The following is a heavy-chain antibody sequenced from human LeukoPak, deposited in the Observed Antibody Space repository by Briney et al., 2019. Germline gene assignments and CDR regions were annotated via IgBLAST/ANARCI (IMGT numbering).Heavy chain of an antibody. J-gene: IGHJ6*03. V-gene: IGHV4-39*07. D-gene: IGHD2-15*01. CDR2: IYYSGST. Sequence: SETLSLTCTVSGGSISSSSYYWGWIRQPPGKGLEWIGSIYYSGSTNYNPSLKSRVTISVDTSKNQFSLKLSSVTAADTAVYYCARIGVVVADMDVWGKGTTVTVSS. CDR3: ARIGVVVADMDV. CDR1: GGSISSSSYY.